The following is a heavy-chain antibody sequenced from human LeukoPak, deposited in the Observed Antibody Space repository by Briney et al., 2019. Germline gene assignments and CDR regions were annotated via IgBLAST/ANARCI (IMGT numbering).Heavy chain of an antibody. J-gene: IGHJ3*02. V-gene: IGHV3-23*01. D-gene: IGHD3-22*01. CDR1: GFTFSSYA. Sequence: GGSLRLSCAASGFTFSSYAMSWVRQAPGKGLEWVSAISGSGGSTYYADSVKGRVTVSRDNSKNTLYVQMNSLRAEDTAVYYCAKTHYYDTSGFPGGFDIWGQGTMVTVSS. CDR3: AKTHYYDTSGFPGGFDI. CDR2: ISGSGGST.